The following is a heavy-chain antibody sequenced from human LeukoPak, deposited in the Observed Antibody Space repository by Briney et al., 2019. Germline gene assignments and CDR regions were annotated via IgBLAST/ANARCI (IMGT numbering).Heavy chain of an antibody. CDR2: IYYSGST. CDR1: GGSISSGDYY. Sequence: SQTLSLTCTVSGGSISSGDYYWSWIRQPPGKGLEWIGYIYYSGSTNYNPSLKSRVTISVDTSKNQFSLKLSSVTAADTAVYYCARVLSSGWYFDYWGQGTLVTVSS. D-gene: IGHD6-19*01. J-gene: IGHJ4*02. CDR3: ARVLSSGWYFDY. V-gene: IGHV4-61*08.